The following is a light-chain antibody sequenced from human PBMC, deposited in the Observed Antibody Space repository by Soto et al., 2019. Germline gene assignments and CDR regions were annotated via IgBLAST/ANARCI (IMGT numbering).Light chain of an antibody. CDR2: GNS. V-gene: IGLV1-40*01. Sequence: QSVLTQPPSVSGAPGQRVTISCTGSSSNIGAGYAVHWNQQLPGTAPKLLIYGNSNRPSGVPDRFSGSKSGTSASLAITGLQAEDEADYYCQSFDSSPNGFWVFGGGTKLTVL. CDR1: SSNIGAGYA. CDR3: QSFDSSPNGFWV. J-gene: IGLJ3*02.